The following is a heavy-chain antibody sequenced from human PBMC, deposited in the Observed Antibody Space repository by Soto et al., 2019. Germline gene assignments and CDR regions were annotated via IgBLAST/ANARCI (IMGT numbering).Heavy chain of an antibody. CDR3: ARDREVIGNDAFDI. D-gene: IGHD3-10*01. Sequence: GGSLRLSCAASGFTFSSYAMHWVRQAPGKGLEWVAVISYDGSNKYYADSVKGRFTISRDNSKNTLYLQMNSLRAEDTAVYYCARDREVIGNDAFDIWGQGTMVTVS. J-gene: IGHJ3*02. CDR1: GFTFSSYA. V-gene: IGHV3-30-3*01. CDR2: ISYDGSNK.